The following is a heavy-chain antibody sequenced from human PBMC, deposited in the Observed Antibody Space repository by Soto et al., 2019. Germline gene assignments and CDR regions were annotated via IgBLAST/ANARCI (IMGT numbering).Heavy chain of an antibody. Sequence: QVQLLESGPRLVKPSGTLSLTCAVSGVSISSRYWWRWFRQTPGKGLEWIGEAYHSGSTNYNPSRKSRVTISVDKSKNLFSLKLTSVTAADTAVYYCAKATPDINYYGSGTADLGGHGTLVTVST. CDR2: AYHSGST. J-gene: IGHJ5*02. CDR1: GVSISSRYW. V-gene: IGHV4-4*02. CDR3: AKATPDINYYGSGTADL. D-gene: IGHD3-10*01.